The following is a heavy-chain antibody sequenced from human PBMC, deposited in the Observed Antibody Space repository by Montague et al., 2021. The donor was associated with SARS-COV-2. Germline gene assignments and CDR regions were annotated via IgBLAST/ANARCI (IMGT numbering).Heavy chain of an antibody. CDR1: GDSISSHY. CDR2: AYYVPSTNSANT. J-gene: IGHJ3*02. CDR3: ARTWRFGQSYGLDI. Sequence: SETLSITCSVSGDSISSHYYNWIRQTPGKGLEGIGYAYYVPSTNSANTNSNPSLKRRVTISLDTSENQLSLKLSSVTAADTAVYYCARTWRFGQSYGLDIWGQGTMVTVSS. D-gene: IGHD3-16*01. V-gene: IGHV4-59*11.